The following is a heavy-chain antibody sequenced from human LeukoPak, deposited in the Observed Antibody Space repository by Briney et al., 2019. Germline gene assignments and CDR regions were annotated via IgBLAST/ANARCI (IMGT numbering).Heavy chain of an antibody. D-gene: IGHD3-22*01. CDR1: GFTFTNAW. CDR2: IKSKTDGGTT. Sequence: PGGSLRLSCAASGFTFTNAWMHWVRQAPGKGLEWVGRIKSKTDGGTTDYAAPVEGRFTISRDDSKNTLYLQMNSLRIEDTGLYYCTTRRLDSSGHDDWGQGTLVTVST. CDR3: TTRRLDSSGHDD. J-gene: IGHJ4*02. V-gene: IGHV3-15*07.